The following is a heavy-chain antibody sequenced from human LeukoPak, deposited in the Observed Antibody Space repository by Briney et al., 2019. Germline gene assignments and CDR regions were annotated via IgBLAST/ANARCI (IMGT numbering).Heavy chain of an antibody. CDR1: GFTVSDNY. D-gene: IGHD1-26*01. J-gene: IGHJ3*02. V-gene: IGHV3-7*01. Sequence: GGSLRLSCTASGFTVSDNYMNWVRQAPGKGLEWVANIKQDGSEKYYVASVKGRFTIPRDNAKNSLYLRMNSLRAEDTAVYYCARAGGTYYGIAFDIWGQGTMVTVSS. CDR2: IKQDGSEK. CDR3: ARAGGTYYGIAFDI.